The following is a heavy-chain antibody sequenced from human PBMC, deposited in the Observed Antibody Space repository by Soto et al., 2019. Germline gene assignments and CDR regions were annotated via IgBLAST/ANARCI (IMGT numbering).Heavy chain of an antibody. CDR1: GFTFSYHA. Sequence: QVQLVESGGGVVQPGRSLRLSCAASGFTFSYHALNWVRQAPGKGLEWVAVISYDGDNKYIAEAVEGRLTISRDNPKNTVSLQMNSLRTEDTDMYFCARGTTTSAFSVMDVWGQGTTVTVSS. CDR2: ISYDGDNK. CDR3: ARGTTTSAFSVMDV. J-gene: IGHJ6*02. V-gene: IGHV3-30-3*01. D-gene: IGHD1-1*01.